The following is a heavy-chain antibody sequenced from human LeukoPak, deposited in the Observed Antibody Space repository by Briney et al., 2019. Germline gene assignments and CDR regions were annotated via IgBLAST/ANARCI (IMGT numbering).Heavy chain of an antibody. CDR3: ARGGDYSGTAFDI. CDR2: IDGDESGT. Sequence: GGSLRLSCAASGFIFNNHWMHWVRQTPGEGLVWVARIDGDESGTIYADSVKGRFTISRDTAKNTRYLQMSRLRAEDTAVYFCARGGDYSGTAFDIWGQGTMVTVSS. J-gene: IGHJ3*02. CDR1: GFIFNNHW. V-gene: IGHV3-74*01. D-gene: IGHD1-14*01.